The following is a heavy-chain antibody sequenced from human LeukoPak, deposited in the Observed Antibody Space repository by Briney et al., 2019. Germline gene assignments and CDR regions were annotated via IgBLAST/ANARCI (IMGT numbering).Heavy chain of an antibody. CDR1: GFTFSSYD. Sequence: PGGSLRLSCAASGFTFSSYDMPWVRQATGKGLEWVSAIGTAGDTYYPGSVKGRFTISRENAKNSLYLQMNSLRAGDTAVYYCARDLRITVVQPYYYYGMDVWGQGTTVTVSS. V-gene: IGHV3-13*01. CDR2: IGTAGDT. CDR3: ARDLRITVVQPYYYYGMDV. D-gene: IGHD3-10*01. J-gene: IGHJ6*02.